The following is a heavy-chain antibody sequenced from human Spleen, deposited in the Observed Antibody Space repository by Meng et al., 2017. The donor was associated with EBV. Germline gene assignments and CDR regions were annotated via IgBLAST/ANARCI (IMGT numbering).Heavy chain of an antibody. CDR1: GGPFSSSA. V-gene: IGHV1-69*01. J-gene: IGHJ5*02. CDR3: ARVWTRETTGWFDP. D-gene: IGHD4-17*01. Sequence: QVQLVQSGAEVKKPGSSVKVSCQASGGPFSSSAFSWVRQAPGQGLEWMGGTIPMFDTADYAQKFQGRVTITADESTSTVYLELSSLRAEDTAVYYCARVWTRETTGWFDPWGQGTLVTVSS. CDR2: TIPMFDTA.